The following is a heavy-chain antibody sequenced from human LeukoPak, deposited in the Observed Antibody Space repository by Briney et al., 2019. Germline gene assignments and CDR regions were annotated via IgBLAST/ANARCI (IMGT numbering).Heavy chain of an antibody. CDR2: INWDSTST. D-gene: IGHD2-8*02. CDR1: GFIFDHFG. Sequence: GSLRLSCATSGFIFDHFGMNWVRQVPGKGLEWVSGINWDSTSTNYVDSVRGRLTISRDNAKNSLYLQMNSLRVEDTAFYYCARDLKYCTGGMCYFTAVADSWGQGTLVTVSS. CDR3: ARDLKYCTGGMCYFTAVADS. J-gene: IGHJ4*02. V-gene: IGHV3-20*04.